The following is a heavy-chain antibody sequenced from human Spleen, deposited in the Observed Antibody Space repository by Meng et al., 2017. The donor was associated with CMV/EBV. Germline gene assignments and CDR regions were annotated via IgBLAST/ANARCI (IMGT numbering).Heavy chain of an antibody. J-gene: IGHJ4*02. CDR1: GFTFSSYE. V-gene: IGHV3-48*03. CDR2: ISSSGSTI. CDR3: ARVPWLH. Sequence: LSLTCAASGFTFSSYEMNWVRQAPGKGLEWVAYISSSGSTIHYADSVKGRFTISRDNAENSLYLQMNSLRAEDTAVYYCARVPWLHWGQGTLVTVSS. D-gene: IGHD3-22*01.